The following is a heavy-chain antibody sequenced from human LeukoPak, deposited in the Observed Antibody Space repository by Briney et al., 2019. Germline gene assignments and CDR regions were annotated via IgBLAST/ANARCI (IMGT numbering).Heavy chain of an antibody. CDR2: IYYSGST. CDR3: ARDQSMGYGYDY. D-gene: IGHD5-18*01. Sequence: PSETLSLTCTVSGGSISSSSYYWGWIRQPPGKGLEWIGSIYYSGSTYYNPSLKSRVTISVDTSKNQFSLKLSSVTAADTAVYYCARDQSMGYGYDYWGQGTLVTVSS. J-gene: IGHJ4*02. CDR1: GGSISSSSYY. V-gene: IGHV4-39*07.